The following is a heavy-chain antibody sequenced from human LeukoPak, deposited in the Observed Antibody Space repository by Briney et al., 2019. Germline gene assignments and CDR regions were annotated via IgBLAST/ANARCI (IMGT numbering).Heavy chain of an antibody. V-gene: IGHV4-34*01. J-gene: IGHJ4*02. Sequence: PSETLSLTCAVYGGSFSGYYWSWIRQPPGKGLEWIGEINHSGSTNYNPSLKSRVTISVDTSKNQFSLKLSSVTAADTAVYYCARDNVEMATDYWGQGTLVTVS. CDR2: INHSGST. CDR1: GGSFSGYY. D-gene: IGHD5-24*01. CDR3: ARDNVEMATDY.